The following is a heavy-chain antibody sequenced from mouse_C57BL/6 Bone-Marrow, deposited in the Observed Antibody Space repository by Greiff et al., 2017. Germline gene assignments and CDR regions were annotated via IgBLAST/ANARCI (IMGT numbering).Heavy chain of an antibody. J-gene: IGHJ4*01. V-gene: IGHV1-53*01. Sequence: VQLQQPGTELVKPGASVKLSCKASGYTFTSYWMHWVKQRPGQGLEWIGNINPSNGGTNYNEKFKSKATLTVDKSSSTAYMQLSSLTSEDSAVYYCARSFYSNYVYYYAMDYWGQGTSVTVSS. CDR2: INPSNGGT. CDR1: GYTFTSYW. D-gene: IGHD2-5*01. CDR3: ARSFYSNYVYYYAMDY.